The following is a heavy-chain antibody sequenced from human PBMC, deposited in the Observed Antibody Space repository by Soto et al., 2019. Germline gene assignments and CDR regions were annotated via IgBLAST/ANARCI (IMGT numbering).Heavy chain of an antibody. V-gene: IGHV4-4*02. CDR1: GGSISSSNW. CDR3: ARYSGTYYVY. CDR2: IYHSGST. Sequence: SETLSLTCAVSGGSISSSNWWSWVRQPPGEGLEWIGEIYHSGSTNYNPSLKSRVTISVDTSKNQFSLNLSSVTAADTAVYYCARYSGTYYVYWGQGTLVTVSS. J-gene: IGHJ4*02. D-gene: IGHD1-26*01.